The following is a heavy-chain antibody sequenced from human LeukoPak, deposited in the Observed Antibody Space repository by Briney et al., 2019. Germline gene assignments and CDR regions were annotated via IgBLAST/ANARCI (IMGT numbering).Heavy chain of an antibody. CDR1: GFTFSSYW. D-gene: IGHD3-3*01. CDR2: IKQDGSEK. J-gene: IGHJ4*02. V-gene: IGHV3-7*01. CDR3: ARDPYYDFWSGYHHFDY. Sequence: GGSLRLSCAASGFTFSSYWMSWVRQAPGKGLEWVANIKQDGSEKYYVDSVKGRFTIPRDNAKNSLYLQMNSLRAEDTAVYYCARDPYYDFWSGYHHFDYWGQGTLVTVPS.